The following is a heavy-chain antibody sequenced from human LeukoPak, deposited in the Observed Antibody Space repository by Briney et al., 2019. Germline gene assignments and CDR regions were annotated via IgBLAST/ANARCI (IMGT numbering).Heavy chain of an antibody. CDR3: ARRNYCSGGSCYPTAWFDP. V-gene: IGHV4-59*08. Sequence: SETLSLTCSVSGGSISSYFWSWIRQPPAKGLEWIGYIYYSGSTNYNPSLKSRVTISVDPSKDQFALKLSSVTAADTAVYYCARRNYCSGGSCYPTAWFDPWGQGTLVTVSS. J-gene: IGHJ5*02. CDR2: IYYSGST. D-gene: IGHD2-15*01. CDR1: GGSISSYF.